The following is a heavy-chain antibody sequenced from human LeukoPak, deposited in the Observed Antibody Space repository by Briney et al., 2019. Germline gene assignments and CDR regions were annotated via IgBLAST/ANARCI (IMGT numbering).Heavy chain of an antibody. CDR1: GFTFSSHE. CDR3: ARDVWFDP. J-gene: IGHJ5*02. CDR2: ISSGGSTI. Sequence: GGSLRLSCAASGFTFSSHEMNWVRQPPGKGLEWVSYISSGGSTIYYADSVKGRFTVSRDDAKNSLYLQMNSLRAEDTALYYCARDVWFDPWGQGTLVTVSS. V-gene: IGHV3-48*03.